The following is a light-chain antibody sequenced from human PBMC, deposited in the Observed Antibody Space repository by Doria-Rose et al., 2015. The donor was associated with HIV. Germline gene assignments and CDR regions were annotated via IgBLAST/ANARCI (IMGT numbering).Light chain of an antibody. V-gene: IGKV4-1*01. J-gene: IGKJ3*01. CDR3: QQYYDTPS. Sequence: SPESLGMSLGERATLNCKSNQSLLYTSKNYLAWYQQKPGQPPKSLIYWASTRQSGVPARFSGSGSGTDFTLTISSLEAEDVAVYYCQQYYDTPSFGPGTTVDIK. CDR1: QSLLYTSKNY. CDR2: WAS.